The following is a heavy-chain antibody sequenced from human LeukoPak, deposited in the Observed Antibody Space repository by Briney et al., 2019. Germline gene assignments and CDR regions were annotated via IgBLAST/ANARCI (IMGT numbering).Heavy chain of an antibody. J-gene: IGHJ4*02. D-gene: IGHD3-22*01. CDR3: ASGMIPSAWGSFDY. CDR1: GGSISSYY. V-gene: IGHV4-59*01. Sequence: SETLSLTCTVSGGSISSYYWSWIRQPPGKGLEWIGYIYYSGSTNYNPSLKSRVTISVDTSKNQFSLKLSSVTAADTAVYYCASGMIPSAWGSFDYWGQGTLVTVSS. CDR2: IYYSGST.